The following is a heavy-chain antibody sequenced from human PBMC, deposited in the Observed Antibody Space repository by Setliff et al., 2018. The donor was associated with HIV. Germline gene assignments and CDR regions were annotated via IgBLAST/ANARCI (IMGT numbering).Heavy chain of an antibody. Sequence: ASVKVSCKASGYSFADYAMNWVRQAPRQGLEWMGYINTNTGNPTYAQGFTGRFVFSFDTSVTTAYLQITGLRTEDTAVYFCARGGTHYDFWSGYRLGYFDLWGRGTPVTVSS. CDR1: GYSFADYA. CDR3: ARGGTHYDFWSGYRLGYFDL. J-gene: IGHJ2*01. CDR2: INTNTGNP. D-gene: IGHD3-3*01. V-gene: IGHV7-4-1*02.